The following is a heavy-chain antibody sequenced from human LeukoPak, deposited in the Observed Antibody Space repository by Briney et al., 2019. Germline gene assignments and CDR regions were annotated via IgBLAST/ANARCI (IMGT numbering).Heavy chain of an antibody. CDR1: GYTFTGYY. V-gene: IGHV1-2*02. D-gene: IGHD3-9*01. CDR2: INPNSGGT. J-gene: IGHJ6*02. CDR3: ATQGYYDILTGYPYYYYYGMDV. Sequence: ASVKVSFKASGYTFTGYYMHWVRQAPGQGRYCIGWINPNSGGTNYAQKFQGRVTMTRDTSISTAYMELSRLRSDDTAVYYCATQGYYDILTGYPYYYYYGMDVWGQGTTVTVSS.